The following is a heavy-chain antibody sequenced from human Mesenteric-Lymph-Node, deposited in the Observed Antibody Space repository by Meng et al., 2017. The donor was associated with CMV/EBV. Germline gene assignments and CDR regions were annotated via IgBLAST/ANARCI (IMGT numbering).Heavy chain of an antibody. CDR3: ARGPEIRGVKIITPYSYSSAMDV. V-gene: IGHV4-39*07. CDR2: INHSGST. Sequence: SGPTLVKPTETLTLTCTVSGGSISSSSYYWGWIRQPPGKGLEWIGEINHSGSTNFNPSLKSRATLSLDTSKNQFSLKVISVTAADTAVYYCARGPEIRGVKIITPYSYSSAMDVWGQGTTVTVSS. D-gene: IGHD3-10*01. J-gene: IGHJ6*02. CDR1: GGSISSSSYY.